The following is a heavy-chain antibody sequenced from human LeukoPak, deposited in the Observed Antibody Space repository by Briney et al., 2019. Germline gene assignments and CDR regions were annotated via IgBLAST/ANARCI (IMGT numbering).Heavy chain of an antibody. CDR1: GFTFSSYG. CDR3: TTASITMVRGVMDLDY. V-gene: IGHV3-30*03. CDR2: ISYDGSDK. Sequence: GGSLRLSCAASGFTFSSYGMHWVRQAPGKGLEWVAVISYDGSDKYYADSVKGRFTISRDNSKNTLYLQMNSLKTEDTAVYYCTTASITMVRGVMDLDYWGQGTLVTVSS. J-gene: IGHJ4*02. D-gene: IGHD3-10*01.